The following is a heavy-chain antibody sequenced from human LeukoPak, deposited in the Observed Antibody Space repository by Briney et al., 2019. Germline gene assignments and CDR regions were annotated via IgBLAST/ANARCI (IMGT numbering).Heavy chain of an antibody. CDR1: GFTFRDFA. V-gene: IGHV3-30-3*01. Sequence: GGSLRLSCAASGFTFRDFAMYWVGQAPGKGLDWVAVISYDGINEYYADSVKGRFTISRDNSKNTLYLQMNSLRPEDTAVYYCARDLLLTMVRGVNLDYWGQGTLVTVSS. CDR3: ARDLLLTMVRGVNLDY. J-gene: IGHJ4*02. CDR2: ISYDGINE. D-gene: IGHD3-10*01.